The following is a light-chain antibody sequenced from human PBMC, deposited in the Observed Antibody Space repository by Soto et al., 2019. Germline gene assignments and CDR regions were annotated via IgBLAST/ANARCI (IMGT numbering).Light chain of an antibody. CDR2: VAS. Sequence: EIVMTQSPATLSVSPGERVTLSCRASQSVNSNLAWYQQKPGQTPKLLIYVASTRATGIPARFSGSGSGTEFTLTISSLQSEDFAIYYGQHYNAWPLPFGGGTKVEFK. J-gene: IGKJ4*01. V-gene: IGKV3-15*01. CDR3: QHYNAWPLP. CDR1: QSVNSN.